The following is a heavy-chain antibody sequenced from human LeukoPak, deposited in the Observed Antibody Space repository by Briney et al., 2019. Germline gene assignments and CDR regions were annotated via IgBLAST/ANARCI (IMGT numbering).Heavy chain of an antibody. CDR2: ISSSGSTI. CDR3: ARGNPGRYYYYYMDV. D-gene: IGHD1-14*01. CDR1: GFTFSSYE. V-gene: IGHV3-48*03. Sequence: PGGSLRLSCAASGFTFSSYETNWVRQAPGKGLEWVSYISSSGSTIYYADSVKGRFTISRDNAKNSLYLQMNSLRAEDTAVYYCARGNPGRYYYYYMDVWGKGTTVTVSS. J-gene: IGHJ6*03.